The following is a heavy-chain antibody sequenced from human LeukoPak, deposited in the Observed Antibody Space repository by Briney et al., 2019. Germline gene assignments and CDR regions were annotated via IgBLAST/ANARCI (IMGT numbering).Heavy chain of an antibody. V-gene: IGHV4-39*01. CDR2: IFYSGST. Sequence: SETLSLTCIVSGGSITSSSFYWGWIRQPPGKGLEWIGSIFYSGSTYYNPSLESRVSISVDTSKNQFALKLRSVTAADTAVFYCATTGSWFYPFDSWGQGTLVTVPS. D-gene: IGHD2-15*01. CDR1: GGSITSSSFY. J-gene: IGHJ4*02. CDR3: ATTGSWFYPFDS.